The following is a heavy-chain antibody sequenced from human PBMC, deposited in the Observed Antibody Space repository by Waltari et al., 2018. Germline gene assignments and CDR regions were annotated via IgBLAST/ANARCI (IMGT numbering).Heavy chain of an antibody. J-gene: IGHJ3*02. D-gene: IGHD3-3*01. CDR3: ARTHGITIFGVVIRDAFDI. Sequence: QVQLQESGPGLVKPSGTLSLTCAVSGGSISSSNWWSWVRQPPGKGQECIGEIYHSGSTNYSPALKGRVTISVDKSKNQFSLTLSSVTAADTAVYYCARTHGITIFGVVIRDAFDIWGQGTMVTVSS. CDR2: IYHSGST. CDR1: GGSISSSNW. V-gene: IGHV4-4*02.